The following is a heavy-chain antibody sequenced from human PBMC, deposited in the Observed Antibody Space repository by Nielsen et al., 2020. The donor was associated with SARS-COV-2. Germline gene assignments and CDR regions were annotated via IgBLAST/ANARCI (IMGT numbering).Heavy chain of an antibody. Sequence: SGPTLVKPTQTLTLTCTFSGFSLTTSGMGVGWIRQPPGKALERLALIYSNDDIRYSTSLKSRLTITKDTSKNQVVLKMTNVDPVDTATYYCAHKRLESSMVRGVIDWFDPWGQGTLVTVSS. CDR2: IYSNDDI. CDR1: GFSLTTSGMG. J-gene: IGHJ5*02. D-gene: IGHD3-10*01. CDR3: AHKRLESSMVRGVIDWFDP. V-gene: IGHV2-5*01.